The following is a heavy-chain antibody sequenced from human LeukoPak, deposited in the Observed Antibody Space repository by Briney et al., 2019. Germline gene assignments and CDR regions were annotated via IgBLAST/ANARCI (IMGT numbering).Heavy chain of an antibody. Sequence: ASVKVSCKASGYTFTGYYMHWVRQPPGQGLEWMGWINPNSGGTNYAQKFRGRVTMTRDTSISTAYMELSRLRSDDTAVYYCARSTGGNHFDYWGQGTLVTVSS. V-gene: IGHV1-2*02. J-gene: IGHJ4*02. CDR3: ARSTGGNHFDY. CDR2: INPNSGGT. D-gene: IGHD4-23*01. CDR1: GYTFTGYY.